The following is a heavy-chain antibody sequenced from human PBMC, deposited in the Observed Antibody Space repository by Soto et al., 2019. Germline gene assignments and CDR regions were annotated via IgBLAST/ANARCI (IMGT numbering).Heavy chain of an antibody. J-gene: IGHJ4*02. CDR2: INHSGST. V-gene: IGHV4-34*01. CDR3: ARQSSVYGDYGRYFDF. Sequence: PSETLSLTCAVYGGSFSGYYWSWIRQPPGKGLEWIGEINHSGSTNYNPSLKSRVTISVDTSKNQFSLKLSSVTAADTAVYYCARQSSVYGDYGRYFDFWGQGTLVTVSS. D-gene: IGHD4-17*01. CDR1: GGSFSGYY.